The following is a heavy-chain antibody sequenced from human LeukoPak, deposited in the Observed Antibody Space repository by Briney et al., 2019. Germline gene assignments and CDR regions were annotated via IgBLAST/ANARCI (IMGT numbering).Heavy chain of an antibody. V-gene: IGHV4-38-2*02. CDR1: GYSIRSGYH. CDR2: XYHTGNT. Sequence: SETLSLTCDVSGYSIRSGYHWGWIRQAPGKXXXXXXXXYHTGNTYYNPSLRRRVTISVDTSKNQFSLRLYSVTAADTAVYYCARDPRWLTPDCTSPGCFVNWFDPWGQGTLVTVSS. D-gene: IGHD2-2*01. CDR3: ARDPRWLTPDCTSPGCFVNWFDP. J-gene: IGHJ5*02.